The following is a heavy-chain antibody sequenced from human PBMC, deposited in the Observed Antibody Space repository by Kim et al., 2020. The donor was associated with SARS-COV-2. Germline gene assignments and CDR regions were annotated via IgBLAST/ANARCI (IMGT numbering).Heavy chain of an antibody. Sequence: ASVKVSCKASGYTFTGYYIHWLRQAPGQGLEWMGWITPNSGVTNYAQKFQGRVTMTRDTSISTAYMELSRLISDDTAVYYCARQYCTTTSCYLNGVDPWGQGTLVTVSS. V-gene: IGHV1-2*02. CDR1: GYTFTGYY. D-gene: IGHD2-2*01. CDR3: ARQYCTTTSCYLNGVDP. CDR2: ITPNSGVT. J-gene: IGHJ5*02.